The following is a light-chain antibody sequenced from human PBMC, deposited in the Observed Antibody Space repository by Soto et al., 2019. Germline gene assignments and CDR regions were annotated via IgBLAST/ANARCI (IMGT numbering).Light chain of an antibody. Sequence: QSALTQPASVSGSPGQPITISCTGTSSDVGRYKYVSWYQQHPGKAPKLMIYDVDNRPSGISNRFSGSKSGNTASLTISGLQAEDEADYYCSSFTTSSTYVFGSGTKVTVL. CDR1: SSDVGRYKY. CDR3: SSFTTSSTYV. CDR2: DVD. V-gene: IGLV2-14*01. J-gene: IGLJ1*01.